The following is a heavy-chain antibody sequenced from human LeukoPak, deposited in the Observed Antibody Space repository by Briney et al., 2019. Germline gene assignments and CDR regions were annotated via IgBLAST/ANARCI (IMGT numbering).Heavy chain of an antibody. V-gene: IGHV1-46*01. D-gene: IGHD3-10*01. CDR3: ARDRGPFSANYYFDF. CDR1: GYTFTSYS. CDR2: INPSGGST. J-gene: IGHJ4*02. Sequence: ASVKVSCKASGYTFTSYSMHWVRQAPGQGLDWMGIINPSGGSTTYAQKFQGRVTMTRDTSTSTVYMELSSLRSEDTAVYYCARDRGPFSANYYFDFWGRGTLVTVSS.